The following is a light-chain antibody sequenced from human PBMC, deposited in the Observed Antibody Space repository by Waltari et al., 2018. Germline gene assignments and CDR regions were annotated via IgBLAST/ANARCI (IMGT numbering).Light chain of an antibody. Sequence: EVVMTQSPATLSVSPGERATLSCRTSQSISRNLAWYQQKPGQAPRPLIYGANTRATGIPARFSGSGSGTEFTLTINSLQSEDFAVSYCQQYDNWPPLTFGGGTKVEMK. CDR1: QSISRN. V-gene: IGKV3-15*01. CDR2: GAN. CDR3: QQYDNWPPLT. J-gene: IGKJ4*01.